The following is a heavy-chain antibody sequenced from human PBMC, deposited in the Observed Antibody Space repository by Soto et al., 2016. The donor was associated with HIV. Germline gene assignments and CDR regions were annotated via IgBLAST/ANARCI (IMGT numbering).Heavy chain of an antibody. V-gene: IGHV1-2*02. CDR2: INPNSGGT. J-gene: IGHJ4*02. Sequence: QVQLVQSGAEVKKPGASVKVSCKASGYTFTGFYLHWVRQAPGQGLEWMGWINPNSGGTNFAQKFQGRVTMTRDTSISTAYMKLSRLRSDDTAVYYCARDAETAVYFDNWGQGTLVTVSS. CDR3: ARDAETAVYFDN. D-gene: IGHD1-1*01. CDR1: GYTFTGFY.